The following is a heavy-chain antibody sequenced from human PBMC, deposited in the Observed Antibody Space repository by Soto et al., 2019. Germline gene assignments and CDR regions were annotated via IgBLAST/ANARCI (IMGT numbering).Heavy chain of an antibody. J-gene: IGHJ4*02. Sequence: GGALRDCCGGSGVNFRRDSMNGGRQAPGKGLEWVSSISSSSSYIYYADSVKGRFTISRDNAKNSLYLQMNSLRAEDTAVYYCAVHPGQYSSGWSLDYWGQGTLVTVSS. CDR3: AVHPGQYSSGWSLDY. CDR1: GVNFRRDS. D-gene: IGHD6-19*01. V-gene: IGHV3-21*01. CDR2: ISSSSSYI.